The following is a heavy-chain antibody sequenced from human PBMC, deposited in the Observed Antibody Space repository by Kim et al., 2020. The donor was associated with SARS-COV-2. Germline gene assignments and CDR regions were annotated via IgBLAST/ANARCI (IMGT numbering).Heavy chain of an antibody. D-gene: IGHD1-1*01. CDR2: VIPLFGTS. CDR3: AKVPTPGQAELDS. V-gene: IGHV1-69*13. Sequence: SVKVSCKASGGTLKTYAINWVRQAPGQGLEWMGTVIPLFGTSHYAQKFQGRVAITADENTSTAYMELNRLTYNDTAMYYCAKVPTPGQAELDSWGQGTLVTVSS. CDR1: GGTLKTYA. J-gene: IGHJ4*02.